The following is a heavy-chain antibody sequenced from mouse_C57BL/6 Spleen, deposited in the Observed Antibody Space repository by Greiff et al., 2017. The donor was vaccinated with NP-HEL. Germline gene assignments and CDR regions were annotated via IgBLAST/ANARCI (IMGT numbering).Heavy chain of an antibody. J-gene: IGHJ2*01. CDR2: ISDGGSYT. D-gene: IGHD2-4*01. CDR1: GFTFSSYA. Sequence: EVQLVESGGGLVKPGGSLKLSCAASGFTFSSYAMSWVRQTPEKRLEWVATISDGGSYTYYPDNVKGRFTISRDNAKNNLYLQRSHLKSEDTAMYYCAREDDYDGGGLDYWGQGTTLTVSS. CDR3: AREDDYDGGGLDY. V-gene: IGHV5-4*01.